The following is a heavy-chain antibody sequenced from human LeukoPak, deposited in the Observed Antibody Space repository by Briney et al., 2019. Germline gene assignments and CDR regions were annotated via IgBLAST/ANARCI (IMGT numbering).Heavy chain of an antibody. Sequence: GESLKISCKGSGYSFTNFWIGWVRQMPGKGLEWMGVISPGDSGIRYSPSFQGQVTISVDKSISTAYLHWSSLKASDSAMYYCAAGGASAPWGQGTLVTVSS. CDR1: GYSFTNFW. D-gene: IGHD3-16*01. CDR2: ISPGDSGI. J-gene: IGHJ5*02. V-gene: IGHV5-51*01. CDR3: AAGGASAP.